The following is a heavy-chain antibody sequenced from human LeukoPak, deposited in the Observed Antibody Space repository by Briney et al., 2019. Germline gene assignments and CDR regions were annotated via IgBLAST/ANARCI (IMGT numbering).Heavy chain of an antibody. V-gene: IGHV3-11*01. CDR1: GFTFSDYY. Sequence: GGSLRLSCAASGFTFSDYYMSWIRQAPGKGLEWVSYISSSGSTIYYADSVKGRFTISRDNAKNSLYLQMNSLRAEDTAIYYCGKKFGLPTTTERSLQYWGQGTLVTVSS. CDR2: ISSSGSTI. CDR3: GKKFGLPTTTERSLQY. J-gene: IGHJ4*02. D-gene: IGHD1-1*01.